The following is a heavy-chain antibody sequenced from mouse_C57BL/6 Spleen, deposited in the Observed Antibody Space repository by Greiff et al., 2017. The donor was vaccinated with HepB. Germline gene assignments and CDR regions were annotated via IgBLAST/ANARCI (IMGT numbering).Heavy chain of an antibody. V-gene: IGHV3-6*01. CDR2: ISYDGSN. Sequence: EVKLQESGPGLVKPSQSLSLTCSVTGYSITSGYYWNWIRQFPGNKLEWMGYISYDGSNNYNPSLKNRISITRDTSKNQFFLKLNSVTTEDTATYYCARGDLGYYGSSPYAMDYWGQGTSVTVSS. CDR1: GYSITSGYY. J-gene: IGHJ4*01. CDR3: ARGDLGYYGSSPYAMDY. D-gene: IGHD1-1*01.